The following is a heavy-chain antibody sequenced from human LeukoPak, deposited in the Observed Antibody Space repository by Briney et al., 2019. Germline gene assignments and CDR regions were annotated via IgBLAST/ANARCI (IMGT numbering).Heavy chain of an antibody. D-gene: IGHD2-15*01. V-gene: IGHV4-59*06. CDR2: ISFTGST. J-gene: IGHJ4*02. CDR1: GGSINNFY. Sequence: SETLSLTCTVSGGSINNFYWSWIRQHPGKGLEWIGYISFTGSTYYNPSLKSRITISVDTSRNQFSLRLTSVTAADTALYYCATGSSGGFVDYWGQGTLVTSST. CDR3: ATGSSGGFVDY.